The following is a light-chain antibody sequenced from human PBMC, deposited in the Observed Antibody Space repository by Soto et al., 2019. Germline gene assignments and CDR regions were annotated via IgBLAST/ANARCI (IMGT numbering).Light chain of an antibody. CDR3: QQHNGYSERM. Sequence: DIQMTQSPSTLSASAGDRVTITCRASQSISTWLAWYQQKPGKAPKLLIYGASSLASGVPSRFSGSGSGTESTLTICSLQPDDFATYYCQQHNGYSERMFGQGTKVDI. J-gene: IGKJ1*01. CDR1: QSISTW. V-gene: IGKV1-5*01. CDR2: GAS.